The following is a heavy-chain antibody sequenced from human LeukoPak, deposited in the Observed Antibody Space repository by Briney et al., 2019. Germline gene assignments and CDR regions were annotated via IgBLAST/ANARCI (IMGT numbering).Heavy chain of an antibody. CDR1: GGSISSSSYY. V-gene: IGHV4-39*01. D-gene: IGHD3-22*01. CDR3: ARKSHYYDRSWFGP. CDR2: IYYSGST. Sequence: PSETLSLTCTVSGGSISSSSYYWGWIRQPPGKGLEWIGSIYYSGSTYYNPSLKSRVTISVDTSKNQFSLKLSSVTAADTAVYYCARKSHYYDRSWFGPWGQGTLVTVSS. J-gene: IGHJ5*02.